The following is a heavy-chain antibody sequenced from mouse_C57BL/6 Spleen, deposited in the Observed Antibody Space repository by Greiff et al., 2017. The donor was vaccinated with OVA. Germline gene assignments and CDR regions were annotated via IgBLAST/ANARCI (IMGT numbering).Heavy chain of an antibody. D-gene: IGHD2-2*01. V-gene: IGHV1-61*01. CDR1: GYTFTSYW. J-gene: IGHJ2*01. Sequence: VQLQQPGAELVRPGSSVKLSCKASGYTFTSYWMDWVKQRPGQGLEWIGNIYPSDSETHYNQKFKDKATLTVDKSSSTAYMQLSSLTSEDSAVYYCARSGVGVTYFDYWGQGTTLTVSS. CDR3: ARSGVGVTYFDY. CDR2: IYPSDSET.